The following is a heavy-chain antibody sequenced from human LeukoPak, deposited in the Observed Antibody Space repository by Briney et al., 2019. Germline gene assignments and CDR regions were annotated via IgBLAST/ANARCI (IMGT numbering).Heavy chain of an antibody. CDR1: GFTFNSYA. CDR2: ISGSGSST. Sequence: GGSLRLSCAASGFTFNSYAMSWVRQAPGKGLEWVSAISGSGSSTYYADSVKGRFTISRDNSKNTLYLQMNSLRAEDTAVYYCAKVRAWDYYYGMDVWGQGTTVTVFS. J-gene: IGHJ6*02. D-gene: IGHD3-16*01. V-gene: IGHV3-23*01. CDR3: AKVRAWDYYYGMDV.